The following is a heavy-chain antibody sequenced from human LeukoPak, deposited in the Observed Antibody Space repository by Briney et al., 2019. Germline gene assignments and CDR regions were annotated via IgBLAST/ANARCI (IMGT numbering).Heavy chain of an antibody. CDR1: GFTFSSYA. CDR3: AKRSYDFWSYVDV. V-gene: IGHV3-23*01. CDR2: ISGGST. Sequence: GGSLRLSCEASGFTFSSYAMSWVRQAPGKGLEWVSTISGGSTYYADSVQGRFTISRDNSKNTLYLQMNSLRAEDTAVYYCAKRSYDFWSYVDVWGQGTTVTVSS. D-gene: IGHD3-3*01. J-gene: IGHJ6*02.